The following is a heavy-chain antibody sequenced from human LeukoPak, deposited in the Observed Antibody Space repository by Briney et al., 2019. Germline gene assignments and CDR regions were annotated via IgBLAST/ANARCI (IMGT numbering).Heavy chain of an antibody. V-gene: IGHV4-30-2*01. CDR1: GGSISSGGYY. CDR2: IYHSGST. CDR3: AREGYPPYYFDF. D-gene: IGHD5-18*01. J-gene: IGHJ4*02. Sequence: SETLSLTCTVSGGSISSGGYYWSWIRQPPGKGLEWIGYIYHSGSTYYNPSLKSRVTISVDRSKNQFSLKLSSVTAADTAVYYCAREGYPPYYFDFWGLGTLVTVSS.